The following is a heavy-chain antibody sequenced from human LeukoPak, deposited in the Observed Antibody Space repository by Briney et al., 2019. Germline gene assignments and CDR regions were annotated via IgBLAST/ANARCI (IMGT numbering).Heavy chain of an antibody. D-gene: IGHD2-2*01. Sequence: PSETLSLTCAVYGGSFSGYYWSWIRQPPGKGLEWIGEINHSGSTNYSPSLKSRVTISVDTSKNQFSLKLSSVTAADTAVYYCARVGEYCSSTSCYYVDYWGQGTLVTVSS. J-gene: IGHJ4*02. V-gene: IGHV4-34*01. CDR2: INHSGST. CDR1: GGSFSGYY. CDR3: ARVGEYCSSTSCYYVDY.